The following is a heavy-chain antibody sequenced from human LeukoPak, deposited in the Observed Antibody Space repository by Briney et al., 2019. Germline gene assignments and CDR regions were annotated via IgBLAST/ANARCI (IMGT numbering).Heavy chain of an antibody. Sequence: PGGSLRLSCAASGSTFSSYWMHWVRQAPGKGLVWVSRINSDGSSTSYADSVKGRFTISRDNAKNTLYLQMNSLRAEDTAVYYCARDLSPYYYDSSGYPLKYWGQGTLVTVSS. CDR1: GSTFSSYW. D-gene: IGHD3-22*01. CDR3: ARDLSPYYYDSSGYPLKY. CDR2: INSDGSST. J-gene: IGHJ4*02. V-gene: IGHV3-74*01.